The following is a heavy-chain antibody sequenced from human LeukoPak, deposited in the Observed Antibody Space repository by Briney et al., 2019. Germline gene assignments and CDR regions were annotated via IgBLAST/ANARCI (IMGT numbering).Heavy chain of an antibody. D-gene: IGHD3-16*01. CDR3: AGGPRMDV. J-gene: IGHJ6*02. V-gene: IGHV3-33*03. CDR2: IWYDGSDK. CDR1: EFSFSDFG. Sequence: GGSLRLSCSASEFSFSDFGMHWVRQAPGKGLGWVAVIWYDGSDKYYADSVKGRFTISRDNSRSILYLEMDSLRIEDTALYYCAGGPRMDVWGQGTTVTVSS.